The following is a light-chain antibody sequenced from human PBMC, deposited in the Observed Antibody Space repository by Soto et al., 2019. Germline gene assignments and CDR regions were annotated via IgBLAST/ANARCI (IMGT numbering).Light chain of an antibody. Sequence: EIVLTQSPATLSLSPGESAPLSCRAPRSVSSYLAWYHQTPGQAPRLLIYGASNRATGIPDRFSGSGSGKNFTLTVSRLEPEDVAVYYCQQYGRSRTFGQGTKVDI. CDR1: RSVSSY. J-gene: IGKJ1*01. V-gene: IGKV3-20*01. CDR2: GAS. CDR3: QQYGRSRT.